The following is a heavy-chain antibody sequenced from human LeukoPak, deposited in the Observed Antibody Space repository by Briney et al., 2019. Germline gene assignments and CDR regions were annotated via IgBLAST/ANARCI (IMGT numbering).Heavy chain of an antibody. Sequence: GSLRLSCAASGFTFSSYSMNWVRQAPGKGLEWVSSISSSSYIYYADSVKGRFTISRDNAKNSLYLQMNSLRAEDTAVYYCARDIGGDRGYFDYWGQGTLVTVSS. CDR1: GFTFSSYS. CDR2: ISSSSYI. J-gene: IGHJ4*02. D-gene: IGHD2-21*02. V-gene: IGHV3-21*01. CDR3: ARDIGGDRGYFDY.